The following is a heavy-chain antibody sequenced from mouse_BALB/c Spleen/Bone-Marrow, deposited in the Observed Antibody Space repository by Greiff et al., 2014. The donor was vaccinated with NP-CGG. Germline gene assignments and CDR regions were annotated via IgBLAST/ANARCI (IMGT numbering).Heavy chain of an antibody. J-gene: IGHJ3*01. CDR2: ISPYNDGN. CDR3: ARRGYRYDGFAY. V-gene: IGHV1-14*01. Sequence: EVNLVESGPELVKPGASVKMSCKASGYTFTSYVMHWVKQKPGQGLEWIGYISPYNDGNKYNEKFKGKATLTSDKSSSTAYMELSSLTSEDSAVYYCARRGYRYDGFAYWGQGTLVTVSA. CDR1: GYTFTSYV. D-gene: IGHD2-14*01.